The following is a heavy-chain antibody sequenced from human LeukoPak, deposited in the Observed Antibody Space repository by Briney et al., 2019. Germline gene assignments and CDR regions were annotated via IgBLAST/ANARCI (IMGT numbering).Heavy chain of an antibody. Sequence: ASVKISCKASVYTFSSYGISWGCHAPGQELERMGWISAYNGNTNYAQKLQGRVTMTTDTSTSTAYMELRSLRSDDTAVYYCARGGDAFDIWGQGTMVTVSS. J-gene: IGHJ3*02. CDR1: VYTFSSYG. CDR2: ISAYNGNT. CDR3: ARGGDAFDI. V-gene: IGHV1-18*04.